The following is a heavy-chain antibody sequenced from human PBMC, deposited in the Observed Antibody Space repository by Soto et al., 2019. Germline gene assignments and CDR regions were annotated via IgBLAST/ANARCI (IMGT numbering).Heavy chain of an antibody. CDR2: IIPILGIA. CDR1: GGTFSSYT. V-gene: IGHV1-69*04. Sequence: ASVKVSCKASGGTFSSYTISWVRQAPGQGLEWMGRIIPILGIANYAQKFQGRVTITADKSTSTAYMELSSLRSEDTAVYYCARDKGLTGDYYYYMDVWGKGTTVTVSS. D-gene: IGHD7-27*01. J-gene: IGHJ6*03. CDR3: ARDKGLTGDYYYYMDV.